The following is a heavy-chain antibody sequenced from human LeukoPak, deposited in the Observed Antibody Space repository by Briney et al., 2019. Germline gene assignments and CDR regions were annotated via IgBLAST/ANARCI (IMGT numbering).Heavy chain of an antibody. D-gene: IGHD2-2*01. CDR1: GFTFSSYA. V-gene: IGHV3-30-3*01. J-gene: IGHJ6*02. CDR3: ARDQAALLGYCSSTSCYYYYGMDV. CDR2: ISYVGSNK. Sequence: GGSLRLSCAASGFTFSSYAMHWVRQAPGKGLEWVAVISYVGSNKYYADSVKGRFTISRDNSKNTLYLQMNSLRAEDTAVYYCARDQAALLGYCSSTSCYYYYGMDVWGQGTTVTVS.